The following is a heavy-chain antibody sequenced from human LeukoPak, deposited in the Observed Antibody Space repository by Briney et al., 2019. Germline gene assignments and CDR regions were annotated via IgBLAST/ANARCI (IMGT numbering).Heavy chain of an antibody. CDR1: GYSFTSDW. V-gene: IGHV5-51*01. CDR2: IYPCDSDT. J-gene: IGHJ4*02. Sequence: VEALKISCKGSGYSFTSDWIGWVRQMPGKCLEWMGIIYPCDSDTSYSPSCQGQFTISADKSISTAYLKWSSLKASDTAMYYCARLTLGPYYDSHPSGYYFDYWGQGTLVTVSS. CDR3: ARLTLGPYYDSHPSGYYFDY. D-gene: IGHD3-22*01.